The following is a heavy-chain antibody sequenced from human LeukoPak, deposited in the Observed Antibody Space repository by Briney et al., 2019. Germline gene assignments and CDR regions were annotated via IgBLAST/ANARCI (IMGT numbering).Heavy chain of an antibody. CDR2: IYHSGST. V-gene: IGHV4-30-2*01. J-gene: IGHJ4*02. CDR1: GGSISSGGYS. CDR3: ARAHKDYYGSGSYHFDY. D-gene: IGHD3-10*01. Sequence: SQTLSLTCAVSGGSISSGGYSWSWIRQPPGKGLEWIGYIYHSGSTYYNTSLKSRVTISVDRSKNQFSLKLSSVTAADTAVYYCARAHKDYYGSGSYHFDYWGQGTLVTVSS.